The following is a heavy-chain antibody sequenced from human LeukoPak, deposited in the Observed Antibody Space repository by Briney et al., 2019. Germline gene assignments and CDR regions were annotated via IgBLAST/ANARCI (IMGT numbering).Heavy chain of an antibody. J-gene: IGHJ4*02. V-gene: IGHV3-21*01. D-gene: IGHD2-15*01. CDR3: ASPGVLCSGGSCFDY. Sequence: PGGSLRLSCAASGFTFSPYPMNWVRQAPGKGLEWVSSISSSSDYINYADSLRGRFTISRGNARNSVYLQMNSLRAEDTAVYYCASPGVLCSGGSCFDYWGQGTLVTVSS. CDR2: ISSSSDYI. CDR1: GFTFSPYP.